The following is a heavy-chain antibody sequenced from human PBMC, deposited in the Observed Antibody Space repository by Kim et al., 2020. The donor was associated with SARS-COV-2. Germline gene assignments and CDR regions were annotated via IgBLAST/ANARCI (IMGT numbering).Heavy chain of an antibody. CDR1: GGSISSYY. CDR2: IYYSGST. V-gene: IGHV4-59*08. J-gene: IGHJ6*02. CDR3: ARNYGNYYYYGMDV. Sequence: SETLSLTCTVSGGSISSYYWSWIRQPPGKGLEWIGYIYYSGSTNYNPSLKSRVTISVDTSKNQFSLKLSSVTAADTAVYYCARNYGNYYYYGMDVWGQGTTVTVSS. D-gene: IGHD4-17*01.